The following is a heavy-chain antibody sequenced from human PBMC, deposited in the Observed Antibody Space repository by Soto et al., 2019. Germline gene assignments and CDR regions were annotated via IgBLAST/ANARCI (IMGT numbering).Heavy chain of an antibody. CDR3: ARGRTGMDV. CDR2: INHGGRT. J-gene: IGHJ6*02. Sequence: PSETLSLTCAVYGGSFSGYYWSWIRQPPGKGLEWIGEINHGGRTNYSPSLKSRLTISVDTSKNQFSLKLTSVTAADTDVYYCARGRTGMDVWGQGTTVTVSS. V-gene: IGHV4-34*01. CDR1: GGSFSGYY.